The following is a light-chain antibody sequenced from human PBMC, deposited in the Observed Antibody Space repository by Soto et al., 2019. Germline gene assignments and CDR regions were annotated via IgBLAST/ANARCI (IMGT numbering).Light chain of an antibody. J-gene: IGKJ5*01. Sequence: EVVLTQPPGPLSWSPGERVTLLCFASQSVSSTSLAWYQQKPGQAPRRVIYDASNRATGIPARFSGSGSGTDFTLTISSLEPEDFAVYYCQQRANWFTFGQGTRLEIK. V-gene: IGKV3-11*01. CDR3: QQRANWFT. CDR2: DAS. CDR1: QSVSSTS.